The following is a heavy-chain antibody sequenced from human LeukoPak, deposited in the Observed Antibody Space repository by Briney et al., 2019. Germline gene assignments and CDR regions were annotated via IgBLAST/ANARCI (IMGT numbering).Heavy chain of an antibody. Sequence: SETLSLTCTVSGGSISSYYWSWIRQPPGKGLEWIGYIYYSGSTNDNPSLKSRVTISVDTSKHQFSLKLSSVTAADTAVYYCARHSDYGDFFDYWGQGTLVTVSS. CDR2: IYYSGST. CDR1: GGSISSYY. CDR3: ARHSDYGDFFDY. D-gene: IGHD4-17*01. V-gene: IGHV4-59*08. J-gene: IGHJ4*02.